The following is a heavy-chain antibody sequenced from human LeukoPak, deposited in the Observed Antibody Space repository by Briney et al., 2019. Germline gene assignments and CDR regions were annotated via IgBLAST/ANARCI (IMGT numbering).Heavy chain of an antibody. V-gene: IGHV3-21*01. Sequence: PGGSLRLSCAASGFTLSSDKMDWVCQTPGKGLEWVSFIDSSSRYIYQADSVKGRFTISRDNAKSSVFLQMNSLRAEDTAVYYCARVGGHCTSTSCPPPDYWGQGTLVTVSS. CDR1: GFTLSSDK. CDR2: IDSSSRYI. CDR3: ARVGGHCTSTSCPPPDY. J-gene: IGHJ4*02. D-gene: IGHD2-2*01.